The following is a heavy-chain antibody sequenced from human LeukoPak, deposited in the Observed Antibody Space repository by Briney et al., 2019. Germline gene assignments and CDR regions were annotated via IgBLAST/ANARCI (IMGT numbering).Heavy chain of an antibody. D-gene: IGHD4-17*01. J-gene: IGHJ6*03. Sequence: ASVKVSCKASGHTFTGYYMHWVRQAPGQGLEWMGWMNPNSGNTGYAQKFQGRVTITRNTSISTAYMELSSLRSEDTAVYYCARVPTGDYYYYYMDVWGKGTTVTVSS. CDR2: MNPNSGNT. CDR3: ARVPTGDYYYYYMDV. V-gene: IGHV1-8*03. CDR1: GHTFTGYY.